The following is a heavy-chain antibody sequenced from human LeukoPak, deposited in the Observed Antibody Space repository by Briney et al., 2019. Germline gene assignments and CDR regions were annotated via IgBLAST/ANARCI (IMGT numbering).Heavy chain of an antibody. V-gene: IGHV4-39*01. J-gene: IGHJ4*02. CDR2: IYYSGST. D-gene: IGHD5-18*01. Sequence: SETLSLTCTVSGGSISSSSYYWGWIRQPPGKGLEWIGSIYYSGSTYYSPSLKSRVTISVDTSKNQFSLKLSSVTAADTAVYYCASLVDTAIPSDYWGQGTLVTVSS. CDR1: GGSISSSSYY. CDR3: ASLVDTAIPSDY.